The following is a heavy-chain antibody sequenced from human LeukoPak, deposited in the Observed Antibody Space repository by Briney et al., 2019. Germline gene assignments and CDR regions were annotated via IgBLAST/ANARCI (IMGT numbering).Heavy chain of an antibody. V-gene: IGHV4-39*01. CDR2: IYYSGST. Sequence: PSETLSLTCTVSGGSISSSSYYWGWIRQPPGKGLEWIGSIYYSGSTYYNPSLKSRVTISVDTSKNQFSLKLSSVTVADTAVYYCARYVSLVVIIGNDAFDIWGQGTMVTVSS. CDR3: ARYVSLVVIIGNDAFDI. D-gene: IGHD3-22*01. CDR1: GGSISSSSYY. J-gene: IGHJ3*02.